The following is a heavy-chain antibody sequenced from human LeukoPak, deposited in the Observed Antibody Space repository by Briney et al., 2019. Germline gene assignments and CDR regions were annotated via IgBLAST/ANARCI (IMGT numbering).Heavy chain of an antibody. CDR3: ARDPGGGDFYFGS. D-gene: IGHD4-17*01. V-gene: IGHV4-59*11. CDR1: GGSISSHY. CDR2: VFYSGRT. Sequence: PSETLSLTCSISGGSISSHYWTWIRQPPGKGLEWIGYVFYSGRTTYSPSLKSRVTISVDTSKVQFSLKLTSVTAADTAVYYCARDPGGGDFYFGSWGQGILVTVSS. J-gene: IGHJ4*02.